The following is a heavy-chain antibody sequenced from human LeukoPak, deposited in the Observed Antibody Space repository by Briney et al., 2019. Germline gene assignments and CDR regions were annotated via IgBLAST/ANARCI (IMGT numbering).Heavy chain of an antibody. CDR3: AVGGVTDAFDI. D-gene: IGHD3-16*01. J-gene: IGHJ3*02. CDR1: GFPFNTYW. CDR2: INSDGTRI. V-gene: IGHV3-74*01. Sequence: GGSLRLSCTASGFPFNTYWMHWVRHAPGKGLVWVSRINSDGTRISYVDSVKGRFTISRDNAKNTLSLQMNSLRAEDTAVYYCAVGGVTDAFDIWGQGTMVTVSS.